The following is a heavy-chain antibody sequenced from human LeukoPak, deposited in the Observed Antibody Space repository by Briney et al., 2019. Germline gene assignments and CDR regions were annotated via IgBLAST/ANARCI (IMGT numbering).Heavy chain of an antibody. CDR3: ARDPYSGNYGAYYYYYMNV. CDR2: ITSSSSYI. V-gene: IGHV3-21*06. CDR1: GFTFSSYS. Sequence: GGSLRLSCAASGFTFSSYSMNWVRQAPGKGLEWVSSITSSSSYIYYADSVKGRFTISRDNAKNSLYLQMDSLRVEDTAVYYCARDPYSGNYGAYYYYYMNVWGKGTTVTISS. D-gene: IGHD1-26*01. J-gene: IGHJ6*03.